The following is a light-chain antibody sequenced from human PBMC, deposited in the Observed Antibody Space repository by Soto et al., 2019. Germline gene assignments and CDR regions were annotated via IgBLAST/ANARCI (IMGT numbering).Light chain of an antibody. CDR1: QSISSY. J-gene: IGKJ1*01. V-gene: IGKV1-39*01. Sequence: DIQMTQSPSSLSASVGDRVTITCRASQSISSYLYWYQQKPGKAPKLLIYAASSLQSGVPSRFSGSGSGTDFTVTISSLQPEDFATYYWQQSYSAPWTFGQGTKVEIK. CDR2: AAS. CDR3: QQSYSAPWT.